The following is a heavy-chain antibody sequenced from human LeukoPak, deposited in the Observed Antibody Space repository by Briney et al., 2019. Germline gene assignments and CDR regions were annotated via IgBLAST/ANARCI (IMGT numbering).Heavy chain of an antibody. D-gene: IGHD3-22*01. J-gene: IGHJ4*02. CDR3: AKSLTMIVVPTYYFDY. V-gene: IGHV3-23*01. CDR2: ISGSGGST. CDR1: GFTFSNYA. Sequence: PGGSLRLSCAASGFTFSNYAMSWVRQAPGKGLEWISAISGSGGSTYYADSVKGRFTISRDNSKNTLYLQMNSLRAEDTAVYYCAKSLTMIVVPTYYFDYWGQGTLVTVSS.